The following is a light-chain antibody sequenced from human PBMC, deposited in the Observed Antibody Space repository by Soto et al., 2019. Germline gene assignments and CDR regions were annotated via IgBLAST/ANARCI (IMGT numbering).Light chain of an antibody. J-gene: IGKJ3*01. CDR2: AAS. CDR3: QKYNSAPLT. V-gene: IGKV1-27*01. CDR1: QGISNY. Sequence: DIQMTQSPSSLSASVGDRVTITCRASQGISNYLAWYQQKPGKVPKLLIYAASTLQSGVPSRFSGSGSGTDFTLTITSMPTEDVANYYCQKYNSAPLTFGPGTKVDIK.